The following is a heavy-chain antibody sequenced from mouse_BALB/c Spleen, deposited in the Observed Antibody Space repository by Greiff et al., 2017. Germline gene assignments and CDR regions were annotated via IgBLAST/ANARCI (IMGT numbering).Heavy chain of an antibody. Sequence: VMLVESGPGLVQPSQSLSITCTVSGFSLTSYGVHWVRQSPGKGLEWLGVIWSGGSTDYNAAFISRLSISKDNSKSQVFFKMNSLQANDTAIYYCARKGNWDEGYFDVWGAGTTVTVSS. CDR3: ARKGNWDEGYFDV. J-gene: IGHJ1*01. D-gene: IGHD4-1*01. CDR1: GFSLTSYG. V-gene: IGHV2-2*02. CDR2: IWSGGST.